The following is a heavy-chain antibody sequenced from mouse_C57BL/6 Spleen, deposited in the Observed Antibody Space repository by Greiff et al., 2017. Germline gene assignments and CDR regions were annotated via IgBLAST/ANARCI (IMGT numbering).Heavy chain of an antibody. CDR2: ISYDGSN. D-gene: IGHD2-3*01. J-gene: IGHJ4*01. Sequence: VQLKESGPGLVKPSQSLSLTCSVTGYSITSGYYWNWIRQFPGNKLEWMGYISYDGSNNYNPSLKNRISITRDTSKNQFFLKLNSVTTEDTATYYCARKFPRWDYAMDYWGQGTSVTVSS. V-gene: IGHV3-6*01. CDR1: GYSITSGYY. CDR3: ARKFPRWDYAMDY.